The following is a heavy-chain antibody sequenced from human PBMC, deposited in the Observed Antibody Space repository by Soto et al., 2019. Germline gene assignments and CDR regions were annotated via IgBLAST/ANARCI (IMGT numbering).Heavy chain of an antibody. CDR3: ARLVSGN. V-gene: IGHV3-23*01. J-gene: IGHJ4*02. CDR1: GFTFSDYG. Sequence: EVQLLESGGGLVQPGGSLRLSCAVSGFTFSDYGMSWVRQAPGKGPEWISVISGRGDNTYYIESVKGRFTVSRDNSKNTLYLQMNSLRAEDTVIYYCARLVSGNWGQGTLVTVSS. D-gene: IGHD3-9*01. CDR2: ISGRGDNT.